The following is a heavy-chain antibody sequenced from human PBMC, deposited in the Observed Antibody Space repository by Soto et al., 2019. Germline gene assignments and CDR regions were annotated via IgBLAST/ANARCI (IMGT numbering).Heavy chain of an antibody. CDR2: IYYYGTT. Sequence: KAXGTLCLTGTVSGGSISSSSYYWGWIRQPPGKGLEWIGSIYYYGTTYYSPSLKSRVTISVDTSKNRFSLKLSSVTAADTAVYYCARRRDSYGYVDYWGQGTLVTVPS. D-gene: IGHD5-18*01. CDR1: GGSISSSSYY. CDR3: ARRRDSYGYVDY. V-gene: IGHV4-39*01. J-gene: IGHJ4*02.